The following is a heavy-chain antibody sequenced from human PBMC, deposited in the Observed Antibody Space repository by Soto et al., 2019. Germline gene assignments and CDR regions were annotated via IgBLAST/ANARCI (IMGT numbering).Heavy chain of an antibody. D-gene: IGHD5-18*01. Sequence: SETLSLTCTVSCGSISSYYWSWIRQPPGKGLEWIGYIYYSGSTNYNPSLKSRVTISVDTSKNQFSLKLSSVTAADTAVYYCAKDVDTAMEYYYYYYGMYVWGQGTTVTVSS. CDR3: AKDVDTAMEYYYYYYGMYV. J-gene: IGHJ6*02. V-gene: IGHV4-59*12. CDR1: CGSISSYY. CDR2: IYYSGST.